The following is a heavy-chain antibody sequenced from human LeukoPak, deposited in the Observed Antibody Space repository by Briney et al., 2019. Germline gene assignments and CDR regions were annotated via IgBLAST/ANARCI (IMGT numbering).Heavy chain of an antibody. J-gene: IGHJ4*02. CDR1: GFTFSTSA. Sequence: GGSLRLSCAASGFTFSTSAMSWVRQAPGKGLEWVSAISGSGGRAYFADSVEGRFTFSRDNSKNTLWLQMNSLKAEDTAVYYCARAGKAAAFDYWGQGTLVTVSS. CDR3: ARAGKAAAFDY. V-gene: IGHV3-23*01. CDR2: ISGSGGRA. D-gene: IGHD2-15*01.